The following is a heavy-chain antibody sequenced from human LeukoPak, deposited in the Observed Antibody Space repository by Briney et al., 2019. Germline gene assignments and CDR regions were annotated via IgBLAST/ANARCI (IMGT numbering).Heavy chain of an antibody. CDR2: FDPEDGET. Sequence: GATVKVSCKVSGYTLTELSMHWVRQAPGKGLEWMGGFDPEDGETIYAQKFQGRVTMTEDTSTDTAYMELSSLRSEDTAVYYCARVMPGYSSGWFLFDYWGQGTLVTVSS. CDR1: GYTLTELS. D-gene: IGHD6-19*01. V-gene: IGHV1-24*01. J-gene: IGHJ4*02. CDR3: ARVMPGYSSGWFLFDY.